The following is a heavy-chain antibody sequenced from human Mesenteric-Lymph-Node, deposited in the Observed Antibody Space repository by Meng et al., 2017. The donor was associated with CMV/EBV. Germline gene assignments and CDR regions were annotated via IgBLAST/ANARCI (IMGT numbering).Heavy chain of an antibody. Sequence: GSVSSGSYYWSWIRQHPGKGLEWIGYIYYSGSSNYNPSLKSRVTISVDTSKNQFSLKLSSVTAADTAVYYCARTYYDYVWGSYPFDPWGQGTLVTVSS. CDR1: GSVSSGSYY. CDR3: ARTYYDYVWGSYPFDP. J-gene: IGHJ5*02. D-gene: IGHD3-16*02. V-gene: IGHV4-61*01. CDR2: IYYSGSS.